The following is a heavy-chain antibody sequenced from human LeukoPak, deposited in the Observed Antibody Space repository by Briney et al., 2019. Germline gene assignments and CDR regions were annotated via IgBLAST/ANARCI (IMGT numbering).Heavy chain of an antibody. V-gene: IGHV3-23*01. J-gene: IGHJ4*02. D-gene: IGHD6-19*01. CDR3: VKERDRGTDVADDFDF. CDR1: GFTFRDYS. Sequence: PGASLRLSCVASGFTFRDYSMAWVSQLPGGRLEWHSAIARDDFTIYPDPLKGRFTISRDNSRNTLYRQLNTLRAEDTAVYYCVKERDRGTDVADDFDFWGQGTLVTVSS. CDR2: IARDDFT.